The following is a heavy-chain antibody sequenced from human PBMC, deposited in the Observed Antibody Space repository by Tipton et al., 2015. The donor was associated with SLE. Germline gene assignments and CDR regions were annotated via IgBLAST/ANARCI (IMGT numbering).Heavy chain of an antibody. CDR3: ARGYSSGWCVY. J-gene: IGHJ4*02. Sequence: TLSLTCTVSGGSISSHYWSWIRQPPGKGLEWIGYIYYSGRTNYNPSLKSRVTISVDTSKNQFSLKVSSVTAADTAVYYCARGYSSGWCVYWGQGTLVTVSS. D-gene: IGHD6-19*01. V-gene: IGHV4-59*11. CDR2: IYYSGRT. CDR1: GGSISSHY.